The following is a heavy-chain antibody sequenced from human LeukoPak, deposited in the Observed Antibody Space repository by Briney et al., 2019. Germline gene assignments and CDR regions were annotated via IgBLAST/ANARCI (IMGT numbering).Heavy chain of an antibody. J-gene: IGHJ4*02. V-gene: IGHV4-30-4*08. CDR2: IYYSGSA. D-gene: IGHD1-26*01. CDR1: GGSISSGDYY. CDR3: ARAEWELLFDY. Sequence: SETLSLTCTVSGGSISSGDYYWSWIRQPPGKGLEWIGYIYYSGSAYYNPSLKSRVTISVDTSKNQFSLKLSSVTAADTAVYYCARAEWELLFDYWGQGTLVTVSS.